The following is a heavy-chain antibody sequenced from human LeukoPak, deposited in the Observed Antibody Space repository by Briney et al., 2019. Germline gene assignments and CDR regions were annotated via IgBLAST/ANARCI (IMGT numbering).Heavy chain of an antibody. D-gene: IGHD2-2*01. CDR3: AITTVVPGTFDY. CDR2: IYYSGST. Sequence: KASETLSLTCTVSGGSISSSSYYWGWIRQPPGKGLEWIGSIYYSGSTYYNPSLKSRVSISVETSKNQFSLKLSSVTPADTAVYYCAITTVVPGTFDYWGQGTLVTVSS. J-gene: IGHJ4*02. V-gene: IGHV4-39*01. CDR1: GGSISSSSYY.